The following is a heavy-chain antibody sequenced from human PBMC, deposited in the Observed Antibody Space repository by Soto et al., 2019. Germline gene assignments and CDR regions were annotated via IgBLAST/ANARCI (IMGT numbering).Heavy chain of an antibody. CDR1: GDSVSNNSTA. CDR2: TYYRSKWYN. CDR3: ARERYGDYGRGTFDI. Sequence: SQTLSLPCAISGDSVSNNSTAWNWIRQSPSRGLEWLGRTYYRSKWYNDYAVSVKSRIIINPDTSKNQFSLQLNSVTPEDSAVYYCARERYGDYGRGTFDIWGRGTMVTV. V-gene: IGHV6-1*01. J-gene: IGHJ3*02. D-gene: IGHD4-17*01.